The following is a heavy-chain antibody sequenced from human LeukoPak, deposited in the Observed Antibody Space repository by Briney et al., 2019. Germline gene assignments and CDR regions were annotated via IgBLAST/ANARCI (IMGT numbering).Heavy chain of an antibody. CDR1: GDSASSNSAA. Sequence: SQTLSLTCAISGDSASSNSAAWSWIRQSPSRGLEWLGRTYYRSKWYNEYAASVKSRIIINPDTSKNQFSLQLNPVTPEDTAVYYCAKLGDSSTWGQGTLVTVSS. D-gene: IGHD6-19*01. V-gene: IGHV6-1*01. CDR2: TYYRSKWYN. J-gene: IGHJ5*02. CDR3: AKLGDSST.